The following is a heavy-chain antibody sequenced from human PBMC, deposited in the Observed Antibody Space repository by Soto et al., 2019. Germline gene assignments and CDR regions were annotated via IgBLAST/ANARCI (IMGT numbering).Heavy chain of an antibody. Sequence: QVQLVQSGAEVKKPGASVKVSCKASGYTFTSYDINWVRQATGQGLEWMGWMNPNSGNTGYAQKFKCVVTMTRITTKSTAYTGQSRLRSEDTAVYYGARGYGDYDFDPDFDYYGMDVWGQGTTFTVSS. CDR3: ARGYGDYDFDPDFDYYGMDV. D-gene: IGHD4-17*01. J-gene: IGHJ6*02. V-gene: IGHV1-8*01. CDR2: MNPNSGNT. CDR1: GYTFTSYD.